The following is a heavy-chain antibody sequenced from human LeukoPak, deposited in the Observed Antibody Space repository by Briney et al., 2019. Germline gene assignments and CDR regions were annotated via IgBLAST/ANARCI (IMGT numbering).Heavy chain of an antibody. CDR3: ARGLRGTMVRGVILP. Sequence: ASVKVSCKASGYTFTGYYMHWVRQAPGQGLEWMGWINPNSGGTNYAQKFQGRVTMTRDTSISTAYMELSRLRSDDTAVYYCARGLRGTMVRGVILPWGQGTLVTVSS. J-gene: IGHJ5*02. D-gene: IGHD3-10*01. CDR2: INPNSGGT. CDR1: GYTFTGYY. V-gene: IGHV1-2*02.